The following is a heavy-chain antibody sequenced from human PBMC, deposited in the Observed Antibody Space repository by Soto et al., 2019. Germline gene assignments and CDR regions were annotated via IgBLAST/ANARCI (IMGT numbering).Heavy chain of an antibody. D-gene: IGHD2-15*01. CDR2: ISFDGSKT. V-gene: IGHV3-30*18. J-gene: IGHJ6*02. Sequence: QVQLVESGGGVGQPKRSLRLSCVVSGFTFNNYGMHWVRQAPGKGLEWVAVISFDGSKTYYADSVKGRFTISRDDSKRTLYLQMNRRRAADTAVYYRAKDVAQCSGGRCDSYDYSYGMDVWGQGTTVAVSS. CDR1: GFTFNNYG. CDR3: AKDVAQCSGGRCDSYDYSYGMDV.